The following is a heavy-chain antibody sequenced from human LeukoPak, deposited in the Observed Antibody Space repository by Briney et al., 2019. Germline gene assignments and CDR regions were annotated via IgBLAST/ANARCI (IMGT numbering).Heavy chain of an antibody. CDR1: GFTFSSYE. CDR3: ARVHEYYYGSGPFDY. CDR2: ISSSGSTI. V-gene: IGHV3-48*03. Sequence: GGSLRLSCAASGFTFSSYEMNWVRQAPGKGLEWVSYISSSGSTIYYADSVRGRFTISRDNAKNSLYLQMNSLRAEDTAVYYCARVHEYYYGSGPFDYWGQGTLVTVSS. J-gene: IGHJ4*02. D-gene: IGHD3-10*01.